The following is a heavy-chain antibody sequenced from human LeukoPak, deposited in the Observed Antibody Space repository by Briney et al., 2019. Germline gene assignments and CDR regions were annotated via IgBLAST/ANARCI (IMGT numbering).Heavy chain of an antibody. Sequence: SETLSLTCTVSGGSVSSYYWSWIRQPPGKGLEWIGYIYYSGSTKYNPALKSRVTISVDTSKNQFSLKLTSVTAADTAVYYCARHGGATMIVGFLHAFEGWGQGAMVTVS. CDR1: GGSVSSYY. J-gene: IGHJ3*01. CDR3: ARHGGATMIVGFLHAFEG. V-gene: IGHV4-59*08. D-gene: IGHD3-22*01. CDR2: IYYSGST.